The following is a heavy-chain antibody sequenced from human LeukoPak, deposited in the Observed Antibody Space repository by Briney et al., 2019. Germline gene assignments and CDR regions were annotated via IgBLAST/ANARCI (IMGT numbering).Heavy chain of an antibody. CDR1: GIIFSDFG. J-gene: IGHJ1*01. CDR3: GRDPNGDYVGAFDFQR. D-gene: IGHD4-17*01. V-gene: IGHV3-30*02. Sequence: GGSLRLSCAASGIIFSDFGMHWVRQAPGKGLEWMAIIWYDGSNKYYADSVKGRFTISRDNSKNTLYLQMNSLRAEDTAVYYCGRDPNGDYVGAFDFQRWGQGTLVTVSS. CDR2: IWYDGSNK.